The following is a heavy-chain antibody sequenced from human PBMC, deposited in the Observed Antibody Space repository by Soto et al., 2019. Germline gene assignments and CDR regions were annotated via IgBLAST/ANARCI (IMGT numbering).Heavy chain of an antibody. D-gene: IGHD2-21*02. CDR3: ARNCGADCYSSPD. CDR2: IYYTGST. Sequence: PSETLSLTCTVSGGSISRYHWSWIRQPPGKGLEWIGYIYYTGSTNYNPSLKSRVTISVDTSKNQFSLKLSSVTAADTAVYYCARNCGADCYSSPDWGQGTLVNVSS. V-gene: IGHV4-59*01. J-gene: IGHJ4*02. CDR1: GGSISRYH.